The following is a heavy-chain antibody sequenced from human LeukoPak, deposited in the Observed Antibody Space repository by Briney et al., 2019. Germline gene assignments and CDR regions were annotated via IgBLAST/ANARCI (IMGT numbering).Heavy chain of an antibody. CDR3: ARGDWGYCSGGSCPNWFDP. Sequence: SETLSLTCTVSGGSISSYYWSWIRQPPGKGLEWIGCIYYSGRTNYDPSLKSRVTISVDTSKNQFSLKLSSVTAADTAVYYCARGDWGYCSGGSCPNWFDPWGQGTLVTVSS. CDR1: GGSISSYY. CDR2: IYYSGRT. D-gene: IGHD2-15*01. V-gene: IGHV4-59*01. J-gene: IGHJ5*02.